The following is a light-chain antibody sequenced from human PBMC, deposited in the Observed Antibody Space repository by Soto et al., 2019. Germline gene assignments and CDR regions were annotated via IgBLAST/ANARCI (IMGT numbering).Light chain of an antibody. V-gene: IGKV3-15*01. Sequence: EIVMTQSPATLSVSPGERATLSCRASQSISSNLAWYQQKPGQAPRLLIYGASTRATGIPARFSGGGSGTEFTLTISSLQSEDFAVYYCQHYHNWPPWTFGQGTNVEI. CDR1: QSISSN. CDR3: QHYHNWPPWT. CDR2: GAS. J-gene: IGKJ1*01.